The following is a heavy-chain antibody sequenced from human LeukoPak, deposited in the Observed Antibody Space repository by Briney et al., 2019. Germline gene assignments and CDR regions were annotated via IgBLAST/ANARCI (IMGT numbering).Heavy chain of an antibody. D-gene: IGHD3-9*01. Sequence: SETLSLNCTVSGGSISSSSYYWGWIRQPPGKGLEWIGTIYYSGSTYYNPSLKSRVTISGDTSKNQFSLKLSSVTAADTAVYYCARHHFRYFDWLPKTAPDYWGQGTLVTVSS. J-gene: IGHJ4*02. V-gene: IGHV4-39*01. CDR3: ARHHFRYFDWLPKTAPDY. CDR2: IYYSGST. CDR1: GGSISSSSYY.